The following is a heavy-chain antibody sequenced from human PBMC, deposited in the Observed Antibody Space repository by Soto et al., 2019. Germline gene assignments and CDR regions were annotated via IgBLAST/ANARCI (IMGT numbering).Heavy chain of an antibody. V-gene: IGHV3-33*01. CDR1: GFTFSSYG. J-gene: IGHJ3*02. CDR2: IWYDGSNK. CDR3: ARPQVARDAFHX. Sequence: GGSLRLSCAASGFTFSSYGMHWVRQAPGKGLEWVAFIWYDGSNKYYEYSVKVRFTISRDNSKNKLYLQMNSLRAEDTAVYYCARPQVARDAFHXWGQGTMLTVS.